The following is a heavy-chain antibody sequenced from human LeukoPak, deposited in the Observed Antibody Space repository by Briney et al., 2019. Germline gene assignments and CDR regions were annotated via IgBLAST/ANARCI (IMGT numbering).Heavy chain of an antibody. CDR1: GGSISSSSYY. J-gene: IGHJ4*02. CDR2: IYYSGST. D-gene: IGHD3-22*01. V-gene: IGHV4-39*07. CDR3: AEFRSGYYYY. Sequence: PSETLSLTCTVSGGSISSSSYYWGWIRQPPGKGLEWIGSIYYSGSTYYNPSLKSRVTISVDTSKNQFSLKLSSVTAADTAVYYCAEFRSGYYYYWGQGTLVTVSS.